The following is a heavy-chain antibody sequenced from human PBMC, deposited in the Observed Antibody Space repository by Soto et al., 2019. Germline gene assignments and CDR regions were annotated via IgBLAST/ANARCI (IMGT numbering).Heavy chain of an antibody. J-gene: IGHJ3*01. CDR1: GFTLTNYA. D-gene: IGHD5-12*01. CDR2: ISASGDRT. V-gene: IGHV3-23*01. Sequence: EVQLLVSGGGSVQPGGSLRLSCEVSGFTLTNYAMSWVRQAPGKGLEWVSQISASGDRTYYADSVKGRFTISKDSSKKTLFLQMNSLRVEDSAVYYCEGSWTWGQGTMVTVSS. CDR3: EGSWT.